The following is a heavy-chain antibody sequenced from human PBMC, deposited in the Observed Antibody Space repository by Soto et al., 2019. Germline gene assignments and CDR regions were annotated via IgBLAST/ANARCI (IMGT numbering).Heavy chain of an antibody. CDR1: GITFTSYS. CDR2: ISYDGDNE. J-gene: IGHJ4*02. Sequence: GGSLTLSCAASGITFTSYSMHCVRQAPGKGLEWVAVISYDGDNEYYADSVKGRFTISRDNSKNTLYLQMNSLRAEDTAVYYCAKGKGTMVRGIPPQEFDYWGQGTLVTVSS. CDR3: AKGKGTMVRGIPPQEFDY. V-gene: IGHV3-30*18. D-gene: IGHD3-10*01.